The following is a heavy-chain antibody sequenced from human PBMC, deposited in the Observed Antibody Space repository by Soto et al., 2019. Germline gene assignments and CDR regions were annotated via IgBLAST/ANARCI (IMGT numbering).Heavy chain of an antibody. J-gene: IGHJ4*02. D-gene: IGHD3-3*01. CDR1: GGSISSSSYY. CDR3: ARHEALTIFGVVITQNNFDY. V-gene: IGHV4-39*01. CDR2: IYYSGST. Sequence: PSETLSLPCTVSGGSISSSSYYWGGFRQPPGKGLEWIGSIYYSGSTYYNPSLKSRVTISVDTSKNQFSLKLSSVTAADTAVYYCARHEALTIFGVVITQNNFDYWGQGTLVTVSS.